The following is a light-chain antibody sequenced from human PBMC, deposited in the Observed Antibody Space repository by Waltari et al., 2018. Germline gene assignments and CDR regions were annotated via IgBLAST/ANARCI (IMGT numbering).Light chain of an antibody. J-gene: IGKJ1*01. CDR3: QEYNGYSRT. V-gene: IGKV1-5*03. Sequence: DIQMTQSPSTLSASVGERVPITCRARQNIYTWLAWYQQKPGKAPKVLSSKASSLNSGAPSRFSGSGSGTEFTLTISSLQPDDFATYCCQEYNGYSRTFGQGTKVESK. CDR2: KAS. CDR1: QNIYTW.